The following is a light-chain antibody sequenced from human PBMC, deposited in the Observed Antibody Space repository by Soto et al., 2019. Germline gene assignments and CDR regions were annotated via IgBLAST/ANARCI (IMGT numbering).Light chain of an antibody. J-gene: IGKJ3*01. Sequence: EIVMTQSPATLSVSLGERATINCKSSQSVLYTSMNKNYLAWYQQKPGQPPKLLIYWASTRESGVPDRFSGSGSGTDFTLTISSLQAEDVAVYYCQQYYSTPFTFGPGTKVDI. CDR3: QQYYSTPFT. V-gene: IGKV4-1*01. CDR1: QSVLYTSMNKNY. CDR2: WAS.